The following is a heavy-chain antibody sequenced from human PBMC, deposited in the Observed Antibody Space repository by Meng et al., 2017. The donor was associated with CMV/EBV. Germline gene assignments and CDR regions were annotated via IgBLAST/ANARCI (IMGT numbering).Heavy chain of an antibody. J-gene: IGHJ4*02. D-gene: IGHD1-14*01. CDR3: AIKPGPMDDLDY. CDR1: GGTFSSYT. Sequence: SVKVSCKASGGTFSSYTISWVRQAPGQGLEWMGRIIPILGIANYAQKFQGRVTITADKSTSTAYMELSSLRSEDTAVYYCAIKPGPMDDLDYWGQGTLVTVSS. V-gene: IGHV1-69*02. CDR2: IIPILGIA.